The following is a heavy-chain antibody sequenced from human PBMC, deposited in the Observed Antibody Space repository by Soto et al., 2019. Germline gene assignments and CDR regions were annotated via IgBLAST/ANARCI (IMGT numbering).Heavy chain of an antibody. Sequence: SETLSLTCTVSGGSISSGDYYWSWIRQPPGKGLEWIGYIYYSGSTYYTPSLKSRVTISVDTSKNQFSLKLSSVTAADTAVYYCAVLGYCSGGSCYSKGFDPWGQGTLVTVSS. J-gene: IGHJ5*02. CDR3: AVLGYCSGGSCYSKGFDP. CDR2: IYYSGST. CDR1: GGSISSGDYY. V-gene: IGHV4-30-4*01. D-gene: IGHD2-15*01.